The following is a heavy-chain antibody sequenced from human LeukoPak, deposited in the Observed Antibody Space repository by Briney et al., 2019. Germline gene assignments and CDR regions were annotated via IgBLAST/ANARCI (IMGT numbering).Heavy chain of an antibody. CDR2: TNHSGST. Sequence: PSETLSLTCAVYGGSFSGYYWSWIRQPPGKGLEWIGETNHSGSTNYNPSLKSRVTISVDTSKNQFSLKLSSVTAADTAVYYCARLGGAVVPAAVYGMDVWGQGTTVSVSS. D-gene: IGHD2-2*01. J-gene: IGHJ6*02. CDR1: GGSFSGYY. CDR3: ARLGGAVVPAAVYGMDV. V-gene: IGHV4-34*01.